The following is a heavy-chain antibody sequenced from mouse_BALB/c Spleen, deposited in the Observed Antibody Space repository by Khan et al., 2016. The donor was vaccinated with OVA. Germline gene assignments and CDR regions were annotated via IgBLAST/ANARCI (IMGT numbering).Heavy chain of an antibody. D-gene: IGHD4-1*01. Sequence: QVQLQQPGPELVKPGASVKMSCKASGYTFTDYVMNWVKQRTGHGLEWIGQIYPGSDSTYYNEKFKGKATLTADRSSSTAYMQLSSLTSEDSAVYFCARAGWDVFAYWGQGTLVTVSA. J-gene: IGHJ3*01. V-gene: IGHV1-77*01. CDR3: ARAGWDVFAY. CDR1: GYTFTDYV. CDR2: IYPGSDST.